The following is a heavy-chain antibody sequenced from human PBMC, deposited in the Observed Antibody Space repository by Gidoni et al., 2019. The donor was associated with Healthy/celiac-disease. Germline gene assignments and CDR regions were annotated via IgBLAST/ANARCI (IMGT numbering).Heavy chain of an antibody. V-gene: IGHV3-9*01. Sequence: EVQLVESGGGLVQPGRSLRLSCAASGFTFDDYAMHWVRQAPGKGLEGGSGISWNSGSIGYADSVKGRFTISRDNAKNSLYLQMNSLRAEDTALYYCAKSKGSIAVATYYFDYWGQGTLVTVSS. D-gene: IGHD6-19*01. CDR2: ISWNSGSI. CDR3: AKSKGSIAVATYYFDY. J-gene: IGHJ4*02. CDR1: GFTFDDYA.